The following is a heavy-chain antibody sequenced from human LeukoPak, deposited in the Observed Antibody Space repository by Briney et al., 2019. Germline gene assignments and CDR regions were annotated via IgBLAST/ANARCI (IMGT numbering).Heavy chain of an antibody. J-gene: IGHJ6*03. Sequence: GGSLRLSCAASGFTFSSYEMNWVRQAPGKGLEWVSYISTSGSTIYYADSVKGRFSISRDNAKNSLYLQMNSLRAEDTALYYCAKDYSSGRKGYYYYMDVWGKGTLVTVSS. CDR1: GFTFSSYE. CDR3: AKDYSSGRKGYYYYMDV. D-gene: IGHD6-19*01. CDR2: ISTSGSTI. V-gene: IGHV3-48*03.